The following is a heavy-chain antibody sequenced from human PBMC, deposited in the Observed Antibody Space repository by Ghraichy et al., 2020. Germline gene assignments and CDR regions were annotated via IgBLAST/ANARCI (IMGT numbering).Heavy chain of an antibody. CDR2: IFYNGNT. D-gene: IGHD6-13*01. CDR1: GDFISSRSNY. J-gene: IGHJ4*02. V-gene: IGHV4-39*01. CDR3: ARHASFQQRVLLLPQYHFDN. Sequence: SETLSLTCSVSGDFISSRSNYWGWIRQPPGKGLEWIATIFYNGNTYYNPSLQSRVTISVDTSKNQFSLRLTSVTAADTAIYYCARHASFQQRVLLLPQYHFDNWGQGTLVTVSS.